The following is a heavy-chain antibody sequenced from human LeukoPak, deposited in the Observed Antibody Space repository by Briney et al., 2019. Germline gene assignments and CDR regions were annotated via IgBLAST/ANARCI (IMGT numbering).Heavy chain of an antibody. CDR2: IYTSGST. V-gene: IGHV4-4*07. J-gene: IGHJ6*03. Sequence: SETLSLTCTVSGGSISRYYWSWIRQPAGKGLEWIGRIYTSGSTNYNPSLKSRVTMSVDTSKNQFSLKLSSVTAADTAVYYCARAVRNYNYYYYYMDVWGKETTVTVSS. D-gene: IGHD1-7*01. CDR1: GGSISRYY. CDR3: ARAVRNYNYYYYYMDV.